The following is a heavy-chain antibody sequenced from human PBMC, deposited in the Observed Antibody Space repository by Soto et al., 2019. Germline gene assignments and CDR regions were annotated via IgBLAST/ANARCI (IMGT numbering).Heavy chain of an antibody. CDR1: GGSISSSSYY. CDR2: IYYSGST. V-gene: IGHV4-39*01. CDR3: VRQYHFYFDY. J-gene: IGHJ4*02. Sequence: SETLSLTCTVSGGSISSSSYYWGWIRQPPGKGLEWIGSIYYSGSTYYNPSLKSRVTISVDTSKNQFSLKLSSVTAADTAVYYCVRQYHFYFDYWGLGILVTVSS.